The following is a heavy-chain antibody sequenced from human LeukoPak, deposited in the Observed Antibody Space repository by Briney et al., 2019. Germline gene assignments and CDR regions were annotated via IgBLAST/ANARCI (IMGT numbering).Heavy chain of an antibody. CDR2: IDPSDSET. CDR1: GYSFTSYW. CDR3: ARLYCSGGRCYSDWYFGL. V-gene: IGHV5-10-1*01. D-gene: IGHD2-15*01. Sequence: RGESLKISCKGFGYSFTSYWISWVRQMPGKGLEWMGRIDPSDSETNYSPSFQGHVTISADKSISTAYLQWSSLKASDTAMYYCARLYCSGGRCYSDWYFGLWGRGTLVTVSS. J-gene: IGHJ2*01.